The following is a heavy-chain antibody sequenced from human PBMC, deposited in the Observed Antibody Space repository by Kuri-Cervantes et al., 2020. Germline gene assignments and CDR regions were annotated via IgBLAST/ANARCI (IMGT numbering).Heavy chain of an antibody. CDR1: GFTFSRYS. CDR3: AKPAYGSGTTPYCYYYIDV. V-gene: IGHV3-48*01. J-gene: IGHJ6*03. D-gene: IGHD3-10*01. Sequence: GESLKISCAASGFTFSRYSMNWVRQAPGKGLEWVSYISSSSSTIYYADSVKGRFTISRDNAKNSLYLQMNSLRAEDTAVYYCAKPAYGSGTTPYCYYYIDVWGKGTTVTVSS. CDR2: ISSSSSTI.